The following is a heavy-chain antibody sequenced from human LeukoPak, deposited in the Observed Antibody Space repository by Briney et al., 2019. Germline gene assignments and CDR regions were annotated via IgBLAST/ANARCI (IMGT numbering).Heavy chain of an antibody. CDR3: ATHDILTGHYGMDV. CDR2: ISAYNGNT. J-gene: IGHJ6*02. CDR1: GHTFTSYG. Sequence: GASVKVSCKASGHTFTSYGISWVRQAPGQGLEWMGWISAYNGNTNYAQKLQGRVTMTTDTSTSTAYMELRSLRSDDTAVYYCATHDILTGHYGMDVWGQGTTVTVSS. D-gene: IGHD3-9*01. V-gene: IGHV1-18*01.